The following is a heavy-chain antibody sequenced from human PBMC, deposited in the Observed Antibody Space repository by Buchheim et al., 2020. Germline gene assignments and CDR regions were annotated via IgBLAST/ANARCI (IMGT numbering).Heavy chain of an antibody. D-gene: IGHD6-13*01. Sequence: QLQLQESGPGLVKPSETLSLTCTVSGGSISSSSYYWGWIRQPPGKGLEWIGSIYYSGSTYYNPSLKSRVTTSVDTSKNQFSLKLSSVTAADTAVYYCAGGYSSSWYVDNWFDPWGQGTL. CDR2: IYYSGST. CDR1: GGSISSSSYY. V-gene: IGHV4-39*07. J-gene: IGHJ5*02. CDR3: AGGYSSSWYVDNWFDP.